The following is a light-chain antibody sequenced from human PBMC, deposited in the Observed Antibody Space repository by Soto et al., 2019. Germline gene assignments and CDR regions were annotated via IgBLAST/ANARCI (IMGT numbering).Light chain of an antibody. CDR3: QQSYSTSQT. V-gene: IGKV1-39*01. J-gene: IGKJ1*01. Sequence: DIQMTQSPSSLSASVGDRVTITCQASQSISSYLNWYQQKPGKAPKLLIYAASSLQSGVPSRFSGSGSGTECTLTISSLQPEDFATYYCQQSYSTSQTFGQGTKVEIK. CDR2: AAS. CDR1: QSISSY.